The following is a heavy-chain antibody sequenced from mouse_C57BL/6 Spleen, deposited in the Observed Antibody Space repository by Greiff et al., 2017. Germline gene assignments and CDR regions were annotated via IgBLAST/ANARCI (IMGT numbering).Heavy chain of an antibody. CDR1: GFTFSSYA. CDR2: ISSGGDYI. J-gene: IGHJ4*01. Sequence: EVKVVESGAGLVKPGGSLKLSCAASGFTFSSYAMSWVRQTPEKRLEWVAYISSGGDYIYYADTVKGRFTISRDKARNTLYLQMSSLKSEDTAMYYCTRENGSSYGYYAMDYWGQGTSVTVSS. V-gene: IGHV5-9-1*02. CDR3: TRENGSSYGYYAMDY. D-gene: IGHD1-1*01.